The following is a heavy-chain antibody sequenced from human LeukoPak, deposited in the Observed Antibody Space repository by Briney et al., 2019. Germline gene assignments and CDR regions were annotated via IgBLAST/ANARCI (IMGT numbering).Heavy chain of an antibody. D-gene: IGHD2-21*01. V-gene: IGHV3-13*01. Sequence: GGSLRFSCAASGFTFSTYDMHWVPQVSGKDLKWFSSIGTIGDTFYPGSVKGRFTISRENAKNSLYLQMNGLRAGDTAVYYCARATVIGNAPVPGYMDVWGKGTTVTVSS. J-gene: IGHJ6*03. CDR3: ARATVIGNAPVPGYMDV. CDR1: GFTFSTYD. CDR2: IGTIGDT.